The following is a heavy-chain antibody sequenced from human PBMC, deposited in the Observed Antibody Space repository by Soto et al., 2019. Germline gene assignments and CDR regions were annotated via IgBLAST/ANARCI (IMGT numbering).Heavy chain of an antibody. Sequence: GSLRLSCAASGFTVSSNYMSWVRQAPGKGLEWVSVIYSGGSIYYADSVKGRFTISRDNAKNSLYLQMNSLRAEDTAVYYCATSGVAARHYYDYWGQGTLVTVSS. J-gene: IGHJ4*02. CDR1: GFTVSSNY. D-gene: IGHD6-6*01. CDR2: IYSGGSI. CDR3: ATSGVAARHYYDY. V-gene: IGHV3-53*01.